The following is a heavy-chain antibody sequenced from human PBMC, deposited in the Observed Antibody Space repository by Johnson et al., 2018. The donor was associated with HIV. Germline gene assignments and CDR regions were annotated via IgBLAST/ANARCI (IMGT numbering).Heavy chain of an antibody. CDR2: LSYDGSNK. V-gene: IGHV3-30*18. J-gene: IGHJ3*02. CDR3: SKNSRITYDARSAFDI. CDR1: GFTFGSYA. Sequence: QVQLVESGGGVVQPGRSLRLPCAASGFTFGSYAMHWVRQAPGKGLGWVAFLSYDGSNKFYADSVKGRLTISRDNSKNTLYLQMNSLRAEDTAVYYCSKNSRITYDARSAFDIWGQGTMVTVSS. D-gene: IGHD3-3*01.